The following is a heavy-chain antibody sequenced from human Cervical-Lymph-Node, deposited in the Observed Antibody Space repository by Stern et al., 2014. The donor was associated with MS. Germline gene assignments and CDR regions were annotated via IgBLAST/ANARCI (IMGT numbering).Heavy chain of an antibody. V-gene: IGHV5-51*03. J-gene: IGHJ4*02. Sequence: EVQLVQSGAEVRKPGESLRISCEASGYRFTNNWIGWVRQAPGKGLEWMGIIYPGDSETSYTPSFQGQVIIFVDKSHSITYLQVSSLKASDTAMYYCARRGHGYMGIDYWGQGTLVTVSS. CDR2: IYPGDSET. CDR1: GYRFTNNW. CDR3: ARRGHGYMGIDY. D-gene: IGHD1-1*01.